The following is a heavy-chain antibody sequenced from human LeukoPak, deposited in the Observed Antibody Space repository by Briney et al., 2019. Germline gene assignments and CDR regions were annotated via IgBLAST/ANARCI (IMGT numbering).Heavy chain of an antibody. J-gene: IGHJ5*02. CDR2: IYYSGST. Sequence: PSETLSLTCTVSGGSISSYYWSWIRQPPGKGLEWIGYIYYSGSTNYNPSLKSRVTISVDTSKNQFSLKLSSVTAADTAVYYCARFIGEREKARNWFDPWGQGTLVTVSS. CDR1: GGSISSYY. V-gene: IGHV4-59*01. D-gene: IGHD3-10*01. CDR3: ARFIGEREKARNWFDP.